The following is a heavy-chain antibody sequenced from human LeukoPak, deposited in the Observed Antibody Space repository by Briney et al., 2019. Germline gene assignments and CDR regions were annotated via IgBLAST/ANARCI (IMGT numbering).Heavy chain of an antibody. V-gene: IGHV4-39*01. Sequence: SETLSPTCTVSGGSISSGSYHWGWVRQPPGKGLEWIGSIYYSGTTYYNPSLKSRVTISVDTSKNQFSLKLSSVTAADTALYYCARLIYFYYYMDVWGKGTTVTVSS. CDR1: GGSISSGSYH. CDR2: IYYSGTT. J-gene: IGHJ6*03. CDR3: ARLIYFYYYMDV.